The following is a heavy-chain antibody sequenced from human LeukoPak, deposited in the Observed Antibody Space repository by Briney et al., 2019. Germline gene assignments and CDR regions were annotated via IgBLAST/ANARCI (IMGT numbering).Heavy chain of an antibody. Sequence: GGSLRLSCAASGFTVSSNYMSWVRQAPGKGLECVSVIYSGGSTYYADSVKGRFTISRDNSKNTLYLQMNSLRAEDTAVYYCNAYDILTGRAFDYWGQGTLVTVSS. CDR1: GFTVSSNY. D-gene: IGHD3-9*01. V-gene: IGHV3-53*01. CDR3: NAYDILTGRAFDY. J-gene: IGHJ4*02. CDR2: IYSGGST.